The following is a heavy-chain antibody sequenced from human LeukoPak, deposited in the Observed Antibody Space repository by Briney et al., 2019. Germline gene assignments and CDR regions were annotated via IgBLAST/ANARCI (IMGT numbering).Heavy chain of an antibody. D-gene: IGHD3-9*01. CDR3: AKDTYYDILTGYNNFDY. V-gene: IGHV3-23*01. CDR2: ISGSGGST. Sequence: GESLRLSCAASGFTFSSYAMSWVRQAPGKGLEWVSAISGSGGSTYYADSVKGRFTISRDNSKNTLYLQMNSLRAEDTAVYYCAKDTYYDILTGYNNFDYWGQGTLVTVSS. J-gene: IGHJ4*02. CDR1: GFTFSSYA.